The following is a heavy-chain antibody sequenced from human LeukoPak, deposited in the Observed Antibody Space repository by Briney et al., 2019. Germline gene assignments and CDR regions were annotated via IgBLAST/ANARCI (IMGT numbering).Heavy chain of an antibody. V-gene: IGHV3-74*01. CDR3: IRHNYSYDY. D-gene: IGHD3-10*01. CDR2: ILNDGGST. J-gene: IGHJ4*02. Sequence: PGGSLRLSCAASGFTFNKYWMHWVRQAPGEGPVWVTHILNDGGSTNYADSVKGRFIISRHNHKHTPSLQMNSLQADDPAVYYFIRHNYSYDYWGQGAPVTVSS. CDR1: GFTFNKYW.